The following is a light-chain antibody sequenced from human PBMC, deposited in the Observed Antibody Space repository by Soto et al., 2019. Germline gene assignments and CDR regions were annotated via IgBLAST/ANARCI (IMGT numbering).Light chain of an antibody. Sequence: QSALTQPPSVSGSPGQSVTISCTGTSSDVGSYNRVSWYQQPPGTAPKLIIYEVSNRPSGVPDRFFGSKSGKTASLTISGLQAEDEADYYCSSFTSSNTWVFGGGTKLTVL. V-gene: IGLV2-18*02. CDR2: EVS. J-gene: IGLJ3*02. CDR3: SSFTSSNTWV. CDR1: SSDVGSYNR.